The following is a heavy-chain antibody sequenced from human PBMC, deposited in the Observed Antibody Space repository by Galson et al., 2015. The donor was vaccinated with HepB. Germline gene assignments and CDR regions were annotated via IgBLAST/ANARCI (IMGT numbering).Heavy chain of an antibody. CDR1: GYTFSSYF. J-gene: IGHJ4*02. CDR3: ARGGMSNSFWSGYYNLDY. CDR2: ISAYNRNT. Sequence: SVKVSCKASGYTFSSYFITWVRQAPGQGLEWMGWISAYNRNTNYAQKFQGRVTMTTDTSTSTAYMELSSLRSEDTAVYYCARGGMSNSFWSGYYNLDYWGQGTLVTVSS. V-gene: IGHV1-18*01. D-gene: IGHD3-3*01.